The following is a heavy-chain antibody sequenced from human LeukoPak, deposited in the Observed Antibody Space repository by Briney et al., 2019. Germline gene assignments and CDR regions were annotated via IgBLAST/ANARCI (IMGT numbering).Heavy chain of an antibody. V-gene: IGHV4-59*08. CDR2: IYYSGST. CDR1: GFTFDDYG. CDR3: ARRRDYYDSSGRGMDV. J-gene: IGHJ6*02. Sequence: GSLRLSCAASGFTFDDYGMSWIRQPPGKGLEWIGYIYYSGSTNYNPSLKSRVTISVDTSKNQFSLKLSSVTAADTAVYYCARRRDYYDSSGRGMDVWGQGTTVTVSS. D-gene: IGHD3-22*01.